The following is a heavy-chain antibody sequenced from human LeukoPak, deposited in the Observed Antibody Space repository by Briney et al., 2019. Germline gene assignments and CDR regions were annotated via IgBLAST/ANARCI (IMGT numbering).Heavy chain of an antibody. CDR1: GFTFSSYA. J-gene: IGHJ4*02. D-gene: IGHD2-15*01. V-gene: IGHV3-23*01. CDR3: AKDLRFARISHDY. Sequence: GGSLRLSCAASGFTFSSYAMIWVRQAPGKGLEWVSAISGSGGSTYYADSVKGRFTISRDNSKNTLYLQMNSLRAEDTAVYYCAKDLRFARISHDYWGQGTLVTVSS. CDR2: ISGSGGST.